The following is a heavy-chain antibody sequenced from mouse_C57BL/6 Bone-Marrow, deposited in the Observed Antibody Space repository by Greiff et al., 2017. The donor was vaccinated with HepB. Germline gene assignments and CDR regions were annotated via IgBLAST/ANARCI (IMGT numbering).Heavy chain of an antibody. J-gene: IGHJ2*01. D-gene: IGHD2-4*01. V-gene: IGHV1-55*01. CDR2: IYPGSGST. CDR1: GYTFTCYW. CDR3: ARVPPYHDYDKGFDY. Sequence: QVQLQQPGAELVKPGASVKMSCKASGYTFTCYWITWVKQRPGQGLEWIGDIYPGSGSTNYNEKFKSKATLTVDTSSSTAYMQLSSLTSEDSAVYYCARVPPYHDYDKGFDYWGQGTTLTVSS.